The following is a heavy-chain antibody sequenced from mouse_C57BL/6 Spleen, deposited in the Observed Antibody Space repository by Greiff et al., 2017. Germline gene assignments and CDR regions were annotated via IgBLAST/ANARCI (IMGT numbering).Heavy chain of an antibody. CDR3: TRWGLTQPYFDC. CDR1: GYTFTSYW. V-gene: IGHV1-53*01. Sequence: VQLQQPGTELVKPGASVKLSCKASGYTFTSYWMHWVKPSPGQGLAWFGHIHPSNGGTNSNEKFKSKATLTVDQSSSTACMQLSSLASEDSAVYYCTRWGLTQPYFDCWGQGTTLTVSS. J-gene: IGHJ2*01. CDR2: IHPSNGGT. D-gene: IGHD3-1*01.